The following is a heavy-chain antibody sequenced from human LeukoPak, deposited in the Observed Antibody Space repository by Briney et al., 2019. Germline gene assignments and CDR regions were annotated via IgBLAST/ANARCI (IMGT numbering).Heavy chain of an antibody. J-gene: IGHJ4*02. V-gene: IGHV3-23*01. CDR2: ISGNGHNT. CDR3: AKTVTGPGYFFDY. D-gene: IGHD4-17*01. CDR1: GFTFSHYS. Sequence: GGSLRLSCAASGFTFSHYSMNWVRQVPGKGLEWVAGISGNGHNTYYAESLKGRFTISRDNSKNTLSLQMNSLGAEDTAVYYCAKTVTGPGYFFDYWGQGTLVPVSS.